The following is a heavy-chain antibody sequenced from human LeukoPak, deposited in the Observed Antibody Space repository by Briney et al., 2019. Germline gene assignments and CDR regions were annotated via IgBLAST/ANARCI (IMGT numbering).Heavy chain of an antibody. CDR2: INHRGST. Sequence: SETLSLTCGVHGGSFSGYYWSWIRQPPGKGLEWIGDINHRGSTNYKPSLKSRVTTSVDTSKNQYSLKLSSVTAADTAVYYCVAYYYDSNGYYFVDYWGQGTLVTVSS. CDR3: VAYYYDSNGYYFVDY. CDR1: GGSFSGYY. V-gene: IGHV4-34*01. J-gene: IGHJ4*02. D-gene: IGHD3-22*01.